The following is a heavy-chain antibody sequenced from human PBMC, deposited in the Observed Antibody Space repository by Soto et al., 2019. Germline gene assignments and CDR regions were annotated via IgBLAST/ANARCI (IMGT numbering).Heavy chain of an antibody. CDR1: GFTFSTYW. D-gene: IGHD3-16*01. J-gene: IGHJ4*02. V-gene: IGHV3-74*01. CDR3: ARDGGTYFDY. CDR2: LDNDGTNT. Sequence: EVQLVESGGGLVQPGGSLRLSCAASGFTFSTYWMHWVRQAPGKGLVWVSRLDNDGTNTRYADSVKGRFTVSRDNGKNTVYLQMDSLRAEDTGVYYCARDGGTYFDYRGQGTLGT.